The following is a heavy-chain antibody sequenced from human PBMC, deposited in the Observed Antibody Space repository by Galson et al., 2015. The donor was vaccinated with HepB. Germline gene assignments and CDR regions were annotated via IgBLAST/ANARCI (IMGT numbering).Heavy chain of an antibody. Sequence: SLRLSCAASGFTFNDYNMIWVRQAPGKGLEWVSVTYGGGSTYYADSVQGRFTISRDNSKNMVFLQMYSLRAEDTAVYYCAKGDVWGSAALNYGMDVWGQGTTVTVSS. J-gene: IGHJ6*02. CDR3: AKGDVWGSAALNYGMDV. D-gene: IGHD3-16*01. CDR1: GFTFNDYN. V-gene: IGHV3-53*01. CDR2: TYGGGST.